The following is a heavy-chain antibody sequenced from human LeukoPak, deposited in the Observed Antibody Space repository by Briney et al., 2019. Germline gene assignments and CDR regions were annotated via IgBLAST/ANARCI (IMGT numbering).Heavy chain of an antibody. CDR3: ARRFGGGWFDP. V-gene: IGHV4-34*01. CDR1: GGSFSGYY. CDR2: INHGGST. Sequence: SETLSLTCAVSGGSFSGYYWSWIRQPPGKGLEWIGEINHGGSTNYNPSLKSRVTISVDTSKNQFSLKLSSVTAADTAVYYCARRFGGGWFDPWGQGTLVTVSS. J-gene: IGHJ5*02. D-gene: IGHD3-10*01.